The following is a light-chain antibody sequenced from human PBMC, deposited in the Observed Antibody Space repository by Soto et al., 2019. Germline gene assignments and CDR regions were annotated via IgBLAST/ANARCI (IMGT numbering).Light chain of an antibody. J-gene: IGKJ4*01. Sequence: DIQLTQSPSFLSASVGDRVTITCRASQGISSYLAWYQQKPGIAPKLLIYAASTLQSGVPSRFSGSGSGTEFTLTISSLQPEDFATYYCQQLNSYPFFGGGTKVEIK. CDR3: QQLNSYPF. V-gene: IGKV1-9*01. CDR1: QGISSY. CDR2: AAS.